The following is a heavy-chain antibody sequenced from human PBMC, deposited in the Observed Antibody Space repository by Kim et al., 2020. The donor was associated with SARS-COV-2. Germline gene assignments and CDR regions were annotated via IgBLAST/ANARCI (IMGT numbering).Heavy chain of an antibody. CDR3: ARLFDYYGSGSYSTDY. V-gene: IGHV3-11*04. D-gene: IGHD3-10*01. Sequence: VKGRFTISRDNAKNSLYLQMNSLRAEDTAVYYCARLFDYYGSGSYSTDYWGQGTLVTVSS. J-gene: IGHJ4*02.